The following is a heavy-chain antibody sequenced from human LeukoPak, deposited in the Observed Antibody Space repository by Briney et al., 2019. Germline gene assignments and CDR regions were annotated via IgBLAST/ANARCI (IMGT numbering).Heavy chain of an antibody. D-gene: IGHD3-3*01. CDR3: AKSAEVVFGVVAYYYYYMDV. J-gene: IGHJ6*03. CDR2: ISYDGSNK. V-gene: IGHV3-30*18. Sequence: GGSLRLSCAASGFTFSSYSMNWVRQAPGKGLEGVAVISYDGSNKYYADSVKGRFTISRDNSKNALYLQMNGLRAEDTAVYYCAKSAEVVFGVVAYYYYYMDVWGKGTTVTVSS. CDR1: GFTFSSYS.